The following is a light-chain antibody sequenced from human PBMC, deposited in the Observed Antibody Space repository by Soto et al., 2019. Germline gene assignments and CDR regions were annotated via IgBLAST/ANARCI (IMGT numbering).Light chain of an antibody. CDR3: SSYAGGDNLL. V-gene: IGLV2-8*01. CDR2: EVS. J-gene: IGLJ3*02. Sequence: QSALTQPPSASGSPGQSVTISCTGTSSDVGAYNYVSWYQQHPGKAPKLLVCEVSKRPSRVPDRFSGSKSGNTASLTVSGLQPEDEADYYCSSYAGGDNLLFGGGTKLTVL. CDR1: SSDVGAYNY.